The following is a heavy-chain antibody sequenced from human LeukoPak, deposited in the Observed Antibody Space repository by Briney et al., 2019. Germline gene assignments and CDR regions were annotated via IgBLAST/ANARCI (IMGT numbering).Heavy chain of an antibody. Sequence: GGSLRLSCAASGFTFSSYWMHWVRQAPGKGLEWVAFIRYDGSNKYYADSVKGRFTISRDNSKNTLYLQMNSLRAEDTAVYYCAKDRSIAAAHWGQGTLVTVSS. CDR3: AKDRSIAAAH. D-gene: IGHD6-13*01. CDR2: IRYDGSNK. J-gene: IGHJ4*02. CDR1: GFTFSSYW. V-gene: IGHV3-30*02.